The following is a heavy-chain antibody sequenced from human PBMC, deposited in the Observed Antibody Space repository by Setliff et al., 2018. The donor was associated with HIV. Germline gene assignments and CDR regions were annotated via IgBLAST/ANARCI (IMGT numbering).Heavy chain of an antibody. J-gene: IGHJ4*02. CDR2: INHSGST. V-gene: IGHV4-34*01. CDR1: GGSFSGFY. Sequence: NPSETLSLTCAVYGGSFSGFYWSWIRQPPGKGLEWIGEINHSGSTTYNPSLKSRVTISVDTSKNHFSLKLSSVTAADTAVYYCANFLPDTAAAGPRFDYWGQGTLVTV. D-gene: IGHD6-13*01. CDR3: ANFLPDTAAAGPRFDY.